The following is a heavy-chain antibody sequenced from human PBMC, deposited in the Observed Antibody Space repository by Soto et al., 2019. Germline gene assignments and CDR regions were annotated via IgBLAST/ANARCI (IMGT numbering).Heavy chain of an antibody. CDR3: ARGDLYYGGNSDY. V-gene: IGHV3-30-3*01. CDR2: ISYDGSNK. J-gene: IGHJ4*02. CDR1: GFTFSSYA. Sequence: QVQLVESGGGVVQPGRSLRLSCAASGFTFSSYAMHWVRQAPGKGLEWVAVISYDGSNKYYADSVKGRFTISRDNSKNTLYLQMNSLRAEDTAVYYCARGDLYYGGNSDYWGQGTLVTVSS. D-gene: IGHD4-17*01.